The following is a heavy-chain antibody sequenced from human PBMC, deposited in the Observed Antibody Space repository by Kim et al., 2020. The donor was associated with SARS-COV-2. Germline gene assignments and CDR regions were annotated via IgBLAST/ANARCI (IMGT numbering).Heavy chain of an antibody. CDR3: ARIRRSGTTDWFDP. J-gene: IGHJ5*02. Sequence: GGSLRLSCVASGFPFSSYWMSWVRQAPGKGLEWVANIKQDESENYYVDSVKGRFTISRDNAKNSLYLQMNSLRADDTAVYYCARIRRSGTTDWFDPWGQG. V-gene: IGHV3-7*03. D-gene: IGHD1-1*01. CDR2: IKQDESEN. CDR1: GFPFSSYW.